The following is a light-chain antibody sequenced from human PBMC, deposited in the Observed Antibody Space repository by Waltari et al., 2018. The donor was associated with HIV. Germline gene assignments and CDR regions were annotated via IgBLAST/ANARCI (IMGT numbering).Light chain of an antibody. CDR1: SSNIGAGYD. J-gene: IGLJ3*02. Sequence: QSVLTQPPSVSGAPGQRVTISRTGSSSNIGAGYDVHWYQQLPGTTAKLLIYGNSNRPSGVPDRVAGSKSGTSAALAITGLQAEDEADYYCQSYDSSLSGSVFGGGTKLTVL. V-gene: IGLV1-40*01. CDR3: QSYDSSLSGSV. CDR2: GNS.